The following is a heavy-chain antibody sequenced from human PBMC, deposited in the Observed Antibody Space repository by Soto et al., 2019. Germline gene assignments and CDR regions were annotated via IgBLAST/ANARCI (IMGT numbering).Heavy chain of an antibody. V-gene: IGHV3-23*01. CDR3: AKLSSRYSNDCLDF. D-gene: IGHD6-13*01. J-gene: IGHJ4*02. Sequence: GGSLRLSCAASGFTFNSYAMSWVRQAPGKGLDWVSVIGDSGGSTFYSDSVKGRFTISRDNSKNTLYLQMNSLRAEDTAVYYCAKLSSRYSNDCLDFWGQGTLVTVSS. CDR1: GFTFNSYA. CDR2: IGDSGGST.